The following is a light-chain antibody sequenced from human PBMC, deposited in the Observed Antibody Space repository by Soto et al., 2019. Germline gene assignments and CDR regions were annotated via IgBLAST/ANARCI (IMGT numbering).Light chain of an antibody. CDR1: RSVSIY. V-gene: IGKV3-11*01. Sequence: EIVVTQSPATLSLSPGDRATLSCRASRSVSIYLAWYQQKPGQAPRLLLYDTSHRAAGIPARFSGSGSGTALTITMSGLEPEDFATYYCQQRSSWMWAFGQGTRVAVK. J-gene: IGKJ1*01. CDR3: QQRSSWMWA. CDR2: DTS.